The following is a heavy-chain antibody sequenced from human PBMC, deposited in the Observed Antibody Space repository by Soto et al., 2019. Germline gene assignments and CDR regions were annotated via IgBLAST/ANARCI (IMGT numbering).Heavy chain of an antibody. CDR2: ISSSGSTI. D-gene: IGHD2-21*02. CDR3: ARSVPVTRYYFDY. CDR1: GFTFSDYY. Sequence: GGSLRLSCAASGFTFSDYYMSWIRQAPGKGLEWVSYISSSGSTIYYADSVKGRFTISRDNAKNSLYLQMNSLRAEDTAVYYCARSVPVTRYYFDYWGQGTLVTVSS. V-gene: IGHV3-11*01. J-gene: IGHJ4*02.